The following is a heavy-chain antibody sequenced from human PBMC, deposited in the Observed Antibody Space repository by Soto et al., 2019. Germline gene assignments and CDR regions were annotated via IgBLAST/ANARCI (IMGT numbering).Heavy chain of an antibody. V-gene: IGHV4-34*01. CDR1: GASLSDNY. CDR2: INHSGNT. CDR3: ARGILLIHYYYGMDV. J-gene: IGHJ6*02. D-gene: IGHD2-15*01. Sequence: SETLSLTCAVYGASLSDNYCNWLRQPPGKGLEWIGEINHSGNTNYNPSLRSRVTISIDTSKNQLSLNLRSVSAADTAVYYCARGILLIHYYYGMDVWGQGTTVAVSS.